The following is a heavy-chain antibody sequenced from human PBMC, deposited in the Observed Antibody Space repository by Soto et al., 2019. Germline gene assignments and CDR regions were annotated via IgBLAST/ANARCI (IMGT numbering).Heavy chain of an antibody. V-gene: IGHV3-74*01. CDR3: ERDNQGMDV. D-gene: IGHD2-2*01. Sequence: GGSLRLSCAASGFTFSNYWMHWVRQAPGKGLVWVSRINSDGSSTTYAEYVKGRFTISREKIKNMLYLQMNSLRAEDMAVYYCERDNQGMDVWGQGTTVTVSS. CDR2: INSDGSST. J-gene: IGHJ6*02. CDR1: GFTFSNYW.